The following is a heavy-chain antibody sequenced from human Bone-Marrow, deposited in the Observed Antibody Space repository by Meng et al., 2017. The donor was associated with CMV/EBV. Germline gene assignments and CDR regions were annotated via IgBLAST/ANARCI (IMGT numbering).Heavy chain of an antibody. D-gene: IGHD2-2*01. CDR2: ISSGGNYK. V-gene: IGHV3-21*01. Sequence: GESLKISCAASGFTLSNYSLNWVRQAPGKGLEWVSSISSGGNYKYYPDAMKGRFTISRDNAKNSLFLQLNGLRAEDTAVYYCARDSVPAHKTGDFHDYFYGMDVWGQGTTVTVSS. CDR1: GFTLSNYS. CDR3: ARDSVPAHKTGDFHDYFYGMDV. J-gene: IGHJ6*02.